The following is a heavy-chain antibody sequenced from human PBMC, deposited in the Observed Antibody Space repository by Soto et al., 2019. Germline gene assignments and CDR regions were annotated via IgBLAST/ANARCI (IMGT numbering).Heavy chain of an antibody. V-gene: IGHV3-30*18. CDR2: ISYDGSNK. CDR3: AKLYCSGGSCYSG. Sequence: QVQLVESGGGVVQPGRSLRLSCAASGFTFSSYGMHWVRQAPGKGLEWVAVISYDGSNKYYADSVKGRFTISRDNSKNTLYLQMNSLRAEDTAVYYCAKLYCSGGSCYSGWGQGTLVTVSS. D-gene: IGHD2-15*01. CDR1: GFTFSSYG. J-gene: IGHJ4*02.